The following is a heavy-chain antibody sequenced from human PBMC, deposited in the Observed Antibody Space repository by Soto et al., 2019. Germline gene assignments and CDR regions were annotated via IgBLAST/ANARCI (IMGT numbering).Heavy chain of an antibody. CDR3: ARNESPNIYGMDV. J-gene: IGHJ6*02. Sequence: AGSLRLSCAASGFTFSSYSMNWVRQAPGKGLEWVSSISSSSFSINYADSVKGRFSISRDNAQNSLHLQMNNLRAEDTAVYYCARNESPNIYGMDVWGQGTTVTVSS. CDR1: GFTFSSYS. CDR2: ISSSSFSI. V-gene: IGHV3-21*01.